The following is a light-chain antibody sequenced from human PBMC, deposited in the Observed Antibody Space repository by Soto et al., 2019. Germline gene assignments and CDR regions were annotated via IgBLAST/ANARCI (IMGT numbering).Light chain of an antibody. Sequence: DLQITQSPSTLSASVGARVTITCRASQDIGTWLAWYQQKPEKAPNVLIYRASHLESGVPSRFSAIESGTEFSITLDSLQADDGETYDGQQYHIYSWTFGQGTKVDIK. J-gene: IGKJ1*01. V-gene: IGKV1-5*03. CDR2: RAS. CDR1: QDIGTW. CDR3: QQYHIYSWT.